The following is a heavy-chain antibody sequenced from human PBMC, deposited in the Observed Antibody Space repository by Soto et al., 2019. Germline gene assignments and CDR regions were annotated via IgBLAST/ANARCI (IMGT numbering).Heavy chain of an antibody. J-gene: IGHJ3*02. CDR2: IIPIFSTT. V-gene: IGHV1-69*12. Sequence: QVQLVQSGAEVKKPGSSVKVSCKASGGTFKSYAVTWVRQAPGQGLEWMGWIIPIFSTTNYAQKFQGRITITADESTDTAYMELNILRSEDEAVYYCARAESSGFVYAFDIWGQGTMVTVSS. CDR3: ARAESSGFVYAFDI. CDR1: GGTFKSYA. D-gene: IGHD5-12*01.